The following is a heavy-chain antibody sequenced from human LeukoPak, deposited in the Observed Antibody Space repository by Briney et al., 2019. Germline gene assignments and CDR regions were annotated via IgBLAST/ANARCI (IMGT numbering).Heavy chain of an antibody. Sequence: GRSLRLSCAASGFTFGSYGMHWVRQAPGKGLEWVAVIWYDGSNKYYADSVKGRFTISRDNSKNTLYLQTNSLRAEDTAVYYCARGLGDTVVVGGMDVWGQGTTVTVSS. J-gene: IGHJ6*02. CDR3: ARGLGDTVVVGGMDV. CDR2: IWYDGSNK. D-gene: IGHD2-2*01. CDR1: GFTFGSYG. V-gene: IGHV3-33*01.